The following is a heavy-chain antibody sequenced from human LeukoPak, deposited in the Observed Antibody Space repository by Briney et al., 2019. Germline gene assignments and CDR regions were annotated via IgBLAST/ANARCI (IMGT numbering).Heavy chain of an antibody. CDR1: GGSISSNSYY. CDR2: ISYSGST. J-gene: IGHJ2*01. Sequence: SETLSLTCTVSGGSISSNSYYWDWIRQPPGKGLEWIGTISYSGSTYYNPSLKSRVTISVDTSKNQFSLRLRSVTAADTAVYYCARDPGVPNWYFDLWGRGTLVTVSS. D-gene: IGHD1-1*01. V-gene: IGHV4-39*07. CDR3: ARDPGVPNWYFDL.